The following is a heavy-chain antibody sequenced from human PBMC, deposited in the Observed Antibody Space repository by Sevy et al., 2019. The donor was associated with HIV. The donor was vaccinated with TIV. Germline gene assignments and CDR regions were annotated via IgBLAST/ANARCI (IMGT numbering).Heavy chain of an antibody. Sequence: SETLSLTCAVSGYSISSGYYWGWIRQPPGKGLEWIWSIYHRGRTYYNPSLKSRVTISVDTSKNQFSLQLSSVTAADTAAYYCARPGRSSLSFYFDYWGQGTLVTVSS. V-gene: IGHV4-38-2*01. D-gene: IGHD6-6*01. J-gene: IGHJ4*02. CDR1: GYSISSGYY. CDR2: IYHRGRT. CDR3: ARPGRSSLSFYFDY.